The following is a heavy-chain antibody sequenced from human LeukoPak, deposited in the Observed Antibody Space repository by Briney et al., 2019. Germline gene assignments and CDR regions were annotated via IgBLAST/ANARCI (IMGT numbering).Heavy chain of an antibody. CDR3: ARRLYCSSTSCSYYFDY. V-gene: IGHV3-21*01. D-gene: IGHD2-2*01. Sequence: GGSLRLSCAASGFTFSSYSMNWVRQAPGKGLGWVSSISSSSSYIYYADPVKGRFTISRDNAKNSLYLQMNSLRAEDTAVYYCARRLYCSSTSCSYYFDYWGQGTLVTVSS. CDR1: GFTFSSYS. J-gene: IGHJ4*02. CDR2: ISSSSSYI.